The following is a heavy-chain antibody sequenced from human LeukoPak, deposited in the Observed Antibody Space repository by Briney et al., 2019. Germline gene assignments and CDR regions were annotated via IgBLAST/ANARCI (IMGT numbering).Heavy chain of an antibody. CDR2: LHFSGTP. V-gene: IGHV4-39*01. J-gene: IGHJ4*02. CDR1: DDSISTNSYY. D-gene: IGHD2-21*01. CDR3: TRGGDPYKVGNF. Sequence: PSETLSLTCTVSDDSISTNSYYWSWIRQPPGEGLECIGTLHFSGTPYYSPSLNSRISISVDTSKKQFSLKLRSVTATDTAVYYCTRGGDPYKVGNFWGQGTLVTVSS.